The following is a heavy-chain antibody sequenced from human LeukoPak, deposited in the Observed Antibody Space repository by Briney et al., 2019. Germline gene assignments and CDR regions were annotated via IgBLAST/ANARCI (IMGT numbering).Heavy chain of an antibody. Sequence: SETLSLTCTVSGGSISSSSYYWGWIRQPPGKGLEWIGSIYYSGSTYYNPSLKSRVTISVDTSKNQFSLKLSSVTAADTAVYYCARLEYSGYDSLYFDYWGQGTLVTVSS. CDR1: GGSISSSSYY. V-gene: IGHV4-39*01. CDR2: IYYSGST. CDR3: ARLEYSGYDSLYFDY. J-gene: IGHJ4*02. D-gene: IGHD5-12*01.